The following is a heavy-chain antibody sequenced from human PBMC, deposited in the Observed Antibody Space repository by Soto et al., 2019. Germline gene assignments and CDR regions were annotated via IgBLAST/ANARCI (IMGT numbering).Heavy chain of an antibody. CDR3: ARDQWVGGGAATAPKNGNYYYGMDV. CDR2: IIPIFGTA. D-gene: IGHD6-19*01. J-gene: IGHJ6*02. Sequence: ASVKVSCKASGGTFSSYAISWVRQAPGQGLEWMGGIIPIFGTANYAQKFQGRVTITADESTSTAYMELSSLRSEDTAVYYCARDQWVGGGAATAPKNGNYYYGMDVWGQGTTVTVSS. CDR1: GGTFSSYA. V-gene: IGHV1-69*13.